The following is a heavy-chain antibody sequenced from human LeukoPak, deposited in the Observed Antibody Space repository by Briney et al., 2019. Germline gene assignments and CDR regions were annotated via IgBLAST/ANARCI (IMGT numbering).Heavy chain of an antibody. Sequence: PGGPLRLFCAASGFTFSIYAMHCVPHAPGKRLEYVSAISSNGGSTYYADSVKGRFTISRDNYKNTLYLQMDSLRAEDMAVYYCARDRDYGDYHDAFDIWGQGTVVTVSS. CDR2: ISSNGGST. CDR1: GFTFSIYA. J-gene: IGHJ3*02. CDR3: ARDRDYGDYHDAFDI. V-gene: IGHV3-64*02. D-gene: IGHD4-17*01.